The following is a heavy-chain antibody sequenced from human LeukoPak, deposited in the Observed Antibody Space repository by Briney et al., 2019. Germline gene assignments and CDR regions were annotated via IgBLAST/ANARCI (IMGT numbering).Heavy chain of an antibody. D-gene: IGHD3-10*01. Sequence: ASVTVSCKASGYTFTSYDINWVRQAPGQGLEWMGWMNPNSGKTAYAQTFQGRVTMTRNTSISTAYMELSSLRSEDTAVYYCARVKWFGESPMLDPWGQGTLVTVSS. V-gene: IGHV1-8*01. J-gene: IGHJ5*02. CDR2: MNPNSGKT. CDR3: ARVKWFGESPMLDP. CDR1: GYTFTSYD.